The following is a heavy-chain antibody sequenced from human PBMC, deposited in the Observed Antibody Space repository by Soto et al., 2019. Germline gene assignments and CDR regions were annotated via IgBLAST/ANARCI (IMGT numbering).Heavy chain of an antibody. CDR1: GFTFSSYE. J-gene: IGHJ4*02. CDR3: VREVRRDFDY. CDR2: ISTSGSTI. D-gene: IGHD3-10*01. Sequence: EVQLVKSGGGLVQPGGSLRLSCAASGFTFSSYEMNWVRQAPGKGLEWISYISTSGSTIFYADSVKGRFTISRDNAKNSLYLQMNSLRAEDTAVYYCVREVRRDFDYWGQGTPVTVSS. V-gene: IGHV3-48*03.